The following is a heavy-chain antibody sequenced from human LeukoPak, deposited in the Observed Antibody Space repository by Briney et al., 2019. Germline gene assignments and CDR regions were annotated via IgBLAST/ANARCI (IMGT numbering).Heavy chain of an antibody. V-gene: IGHV4-34*01. D-gene: IGHD7-27*01. CDR3: ARRTANWGSLY. CDR2: INHSGST. CDR1: GGSFSGYY. J-gene: IGHJ4*02. Sequence: SETLSLTCAVYGGSFSGYYWSWIRQPPGEGLEWIGEINHSGSTNYNPSLTSRVTISVDTSKNQFSLKLRSVTAADTAVSYCARRTANWGSLYWGQGTLVTVSS.